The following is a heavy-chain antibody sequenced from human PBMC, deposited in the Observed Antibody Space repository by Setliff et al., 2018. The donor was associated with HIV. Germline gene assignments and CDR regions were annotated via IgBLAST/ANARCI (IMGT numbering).Heavy chain of an antibody. J-gene: IGHJ4*02. CDR3: ARATATWLVDN. CDR2: IYDSGRT. D-gene: IGHD2-15*01. CDR1: GGSISSND. V-gene: IGHV4-59*01. Sequence: PSETLSLTCTVSGGSISSNDWSWIRQPPGKGLELIGYIYDSGRTNYNPSLKSRLTISTDASKNQFSLKLSSVTTADAAVYYCARATATWLVDNWGQGTLVTVPQ.